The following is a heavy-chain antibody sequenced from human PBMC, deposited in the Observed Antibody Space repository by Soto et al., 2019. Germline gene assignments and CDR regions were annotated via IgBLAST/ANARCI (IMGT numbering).Heavy chain of an antibody. CDR2: IIPVYGTT. Sequence: SVKVSCKASGGTFSSYAISWVRQAPGQRLEWMGGIIPVYGTTNYAQKFQGRVTITRDTSASTAYMELSSLRSEDTAVYYCARELIAGRHFDYWGQGTLVTVSS. V-gene: IGHV1-69*05. CDR1: GGTFSSYA. D-gene: IGHD6-13*01. CDR3: ARELIAGRHFDY. J-gene: IGHJ4*02.